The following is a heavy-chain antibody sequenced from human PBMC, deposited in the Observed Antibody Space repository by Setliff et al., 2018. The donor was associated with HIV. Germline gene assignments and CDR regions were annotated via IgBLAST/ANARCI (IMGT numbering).Heavy chain of an antibody. J-gene: IGHJ5*02. Sequence: SETLSLTCSVSGVSIVTGGFYYSWIRHHPGKGLEWLGTVYYTGKTYYNPSLQSRLTMSADTSKNQLYLKMNSVTAADTAVYYCAKEGNSVDNWLDPWGPGTLVTVSS. CDR1: GVSIVTGGFY. D-gene: IGHD1-26*01. CDR2: VYYTGKT. V-gene: IGHV4-31*03. CDR3: AKEGNSVDNWLDP.